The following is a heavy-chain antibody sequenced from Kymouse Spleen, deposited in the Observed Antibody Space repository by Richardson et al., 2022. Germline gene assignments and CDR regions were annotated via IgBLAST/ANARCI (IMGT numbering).Heavy chain of an antibody. CDR3: ARMEYSYGYRDRFDP. CDR2: INHSGST. D-gene: IGHD5-18,IGHD5-18*01. V-gene: IGHV4-34*01. CDR1: GGSFSGYY. J-gene: IGHJ5*02. Sequence: QVQLQQWGAGLLKPSETLSLTCAVYGGSFSGYYWSWIRQPPGKGLEWIGEINHSGSTNYNPSLKSRVTISVDTSKNQFSLKLSSVTAADTAVYYCARMEYSYGYRDRFDPWGQGTLVTVSS.